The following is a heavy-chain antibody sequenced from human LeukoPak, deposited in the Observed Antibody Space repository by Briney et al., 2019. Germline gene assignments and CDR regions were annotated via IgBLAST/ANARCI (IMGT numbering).Heavy chain of an antibody. D-gene: IGHD2-21*01. CDR1: GGSISNSY. CDR3: AKGSPIGDY. Sequence: SETLSLTCTVSGGSISNSYWSWIRQPPGKGLEWIGYIYYSGSTNYNPSLRSRVTISVDTSKNQFSLKLSSVTAADTAVYYCAKGSPIGDYWGQGALVTVSS. J-gene: IGHJ4*02. V-gene: IGHV4-59*01. CDR2: IYYSGST.